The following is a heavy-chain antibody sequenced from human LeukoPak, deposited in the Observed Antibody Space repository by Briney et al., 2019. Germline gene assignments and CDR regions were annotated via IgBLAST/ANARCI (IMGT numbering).Heavy chain of an antibody. V-gene: IGHV3-21*01. CDR2: ITSSPTYI. CDR3: GREMTYVSDSSGFV. J-gene: IGHJ4*02. Sequence: NPGGSLRLSCAASGFSFSTYSMNWVRQAPGKGLEWVSSITSSPTYIYYADSVKGRFTISRDNAKNSVYLQMNSLRVEDTAVYYCGREMTYVSDSSGFVWGQGTLVTVSS. D-gene: IGHD3-22*01. CDR1: GFSFSTYS.